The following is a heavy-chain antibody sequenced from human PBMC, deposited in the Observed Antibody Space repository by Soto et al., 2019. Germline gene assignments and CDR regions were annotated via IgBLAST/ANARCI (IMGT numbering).Heavy chain of an antibody. CDR2: ISYDGSNK. J-gene: IGHJ6*02. V-gene: IGHV3-30*18. D-gene: IGHD2-15*01. Sequence: RLSCAASGFTFSSYGMHWVRQAPGKGLEWVAVISYDGSNKYYADSVKGRFTISRDNSKNTLYLQMNSLRAEDTAVYYCAKDPEGLFYYYGMDVWGQGTTVTVSS. CDR1: GFTFSSYG. CDR3: AKDPEGLFYYYGMDV.